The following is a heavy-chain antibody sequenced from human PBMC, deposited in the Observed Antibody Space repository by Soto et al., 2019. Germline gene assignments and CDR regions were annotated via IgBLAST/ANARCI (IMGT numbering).Heavy chain of an antibody. D-gene: IGHD2-2*01. Sequence: QVQLVESGGGVVQPGRSLRLSCAASGFTFSSYGMHWVRQAPGKGLEWVAVISYDGSDKYYADSVKGRFTISRDNSKNTLYLQMNGLRAEETAVYYSASCVSSSCYVDGMDVWGQGTTVTVSS. CDR3: ASCVSSSCYVDGMDV. CDR1: GFTFSSYG. CDR2: ISYDGSDK. V-gene: IGHV3-30*03. J-gene: IGHJ6*02.